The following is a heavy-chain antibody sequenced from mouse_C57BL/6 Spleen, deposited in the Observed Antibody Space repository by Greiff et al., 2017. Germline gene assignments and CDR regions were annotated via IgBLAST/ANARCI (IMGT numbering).Heavy chain of an antibody. D-gene: IGHD2-5*01. CDR2: FNHSNGGT. V-gene: IGHV1-53*01. J-gene: IGHJ4*01. CDR1: GYTFTSSW. Sequence: VQLQQPGTELVKPGASVKLSCKASGYTFTSSWMHWVKQRPGQGLEWIGNFNHSNGGTNYNAKFKSQATLTVAKSSSSAYMQLSSLTSEDSAVYYCAIYSNYRYYYASDYWGQGNSVTVSS. CDR3: AIYSNYRYYYASDY.